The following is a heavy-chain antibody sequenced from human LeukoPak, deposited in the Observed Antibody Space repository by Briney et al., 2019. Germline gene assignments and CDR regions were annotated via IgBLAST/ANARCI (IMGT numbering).Heavy chain of an antibody. CDR2: ISTYNGNT. J-gene: IGHJ4*02. D-gene: IGHD5-18*01. V-gene: IGHV1-18*01. Sequence: GGSVKVSCRSSGYTFTTYGITWVRQAPGQGLEWMGWISTYNGNTNYAQKLQGRVTMTTDTSTSTAYMELRSLRSDDTAMYYCARDRMDTGTYFDYWGQGTLVNVSS. CDR3: ARDRMDTGTYFDY. CDR1: GYTFTTYG.